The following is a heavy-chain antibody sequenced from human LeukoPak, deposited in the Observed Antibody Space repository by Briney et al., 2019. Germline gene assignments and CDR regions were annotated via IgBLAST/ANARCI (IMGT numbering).Heavy chain of an antibody. D-gene: IGHD3-10*01. CDR3: ARGRYYGSGSYPFVIGY. CDR2: IIPIVGTA. CDR1: EGNFSSYD. Sequence: SVKVSCKASEGNFSSYDISGVRRAPGQGREWRGGIIPIVGTATYAQKFQGRDTITAHEPTSTAYMELSSLRAEDTAVYYCARGRYYGSGSYPFVIGYWGQGTLVTVSS. J-gene: IGHJ4*02. V-gene: IGHV1-69*13.